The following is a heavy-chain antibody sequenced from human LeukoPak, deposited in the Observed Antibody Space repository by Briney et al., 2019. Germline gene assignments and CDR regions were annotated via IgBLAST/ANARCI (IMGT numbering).Heavy chain of an antibody. CDR1: CGSFSGYY. Sequence: PSETLSLTCAVYCGSFSGYYWSWIRQPPGKGLEWIGEINHSGSTNYNPSLNSRVTISVDTSKNQFSLKLSSVTAADTAVYYCARAPLYDYVWGSYRYSQPLYYFDYWGQGTLVTVSS. CDR2: INHSGST. J-gene: IGHJ4*02. D-gene: IGHD3-16*02. V-gene: IGHV4-34*01. CDR3: ARAPLYDYVWGSYRYSQPLYYFDY.